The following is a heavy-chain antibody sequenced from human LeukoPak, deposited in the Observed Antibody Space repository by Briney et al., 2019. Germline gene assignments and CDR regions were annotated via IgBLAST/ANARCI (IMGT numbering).Heavy chain of an antibody. J-gene: IGHJ6*03. Sequence: GGSLRLSCAASGFTFSSYGMSWVRQAPGKGLGWVSAISGSGGSTYYADSVKGRFTISRDNAKNTLYLQMNSLRAEDTAVYYCARVPGGNSYYYYMDVWGKGTTVTVSS. CDR1: GFTFSSYG. CDR3: ARVPGGNSYYYYMDV. CDR2: ISGSGGST. D-gene: IGHD2-15*01. V-gene: IGHV3-23*01.